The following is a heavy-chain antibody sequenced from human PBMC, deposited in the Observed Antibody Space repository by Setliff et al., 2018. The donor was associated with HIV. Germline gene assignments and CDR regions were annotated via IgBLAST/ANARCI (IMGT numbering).Heavy chain of an antibody. Sequence: ASVKVSCKASGYTFTTFGISWVRQAPGQGLEWMGWISAYNGHTNYAQKFQGRVTMTTDTSTSTAYMELRSLRSADTAVYYCARLGSGWSDSYYYAMDVWGQGTTVTVSS. CDR1: GYTFTTFG. CDR3: ARLGSGWSDSYYYAMDV. J-gene: IGHJ6*02. CDR2: ISAYNGHT. V-gene: IGHV1-18*01. D-gene: IGHD6-19*01.